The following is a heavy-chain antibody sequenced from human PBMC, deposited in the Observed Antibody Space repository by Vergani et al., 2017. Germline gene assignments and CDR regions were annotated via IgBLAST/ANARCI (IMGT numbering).Heavy chain of an antibody. CDR3: VRTVALGFGETEDGGWFDP. V-gene: IGHV4-38-2*01. Sequence: QVQLLESGPGLLKPSETLSLTRSVPGYSITSGHYWGWIRQPPGRGLEWIGSIYHTGSAYYNPSLKSRVTVSVDTSMNQVSLKRNSVAAADTAVYYCVRTVALGFGETEDGGWFDPWGQGTLVTVTS. CDR1: GYSITSGHY. CDR2: IYHTGSA. D-gene: IGHD3-10*01. J-gene: IGHJ5*02.